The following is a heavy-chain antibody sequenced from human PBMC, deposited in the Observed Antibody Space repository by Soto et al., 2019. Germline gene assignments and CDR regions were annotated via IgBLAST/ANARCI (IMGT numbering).Heavy chain of an antibody. CDR3: AKVLHDYGDSWYFDL. CDR1: GFTFSSXX. D-gene: IGHD4-17*01. V-gene: IGHV3-23*01. Sequence: GGSLRLSCAASGFTFSSXXMSXXXQAPGKGLEWVSAIGGSGGSTTYADSVKGRFTISRDNSKNKLYLQMNSLRAEDTAVYYCAKVLHDYGDSWYFDLWGRGTLVTVSS. CDR2: IGGSGGST. J-gene: IGHJ2*01.